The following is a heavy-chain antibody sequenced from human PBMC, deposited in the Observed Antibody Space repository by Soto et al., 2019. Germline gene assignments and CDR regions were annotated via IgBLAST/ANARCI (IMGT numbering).Heavy chain of an antibody. CDR3: ACSRRSSDDAFAI. J-gene: IGHJ3*02. V-gene: IGHV3-23*01. Sequence: PGGSLRLFCAASGFTFSSYAMSWVRQAPGKGLEWVSAISGSGGSTYYADSVKGRFTISRDNSKNTLYLQMNSLRAEDTAVYYCACSRRSSDDAFAIWGQGTMVTVSS. D-gene: IGHD1-26*01. CDR2: ISGSGGST. CDR1: GFTFSSYA.